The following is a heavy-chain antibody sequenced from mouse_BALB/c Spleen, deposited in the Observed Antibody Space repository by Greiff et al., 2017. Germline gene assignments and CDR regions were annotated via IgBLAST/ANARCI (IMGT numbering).Heavy chain of an antibody. J-gene: IGHJ4*01. CDR3: AREEAGYAMDY. V-gene: IGHV1-63*02. CDR1: GYTFTNYW. CDR2: IYPGGGYT. Sequence: QVQLQQSGAELVRPGTSVKISCKASGYTFTNYWLGWVKQRPGHGLEWIGDIYPGGGYTNYNEKFKGKATLTADTSSSTAYMQLSSLTSEDSAVYFCAREEAGYAMDYWGQGTSVTVSA.